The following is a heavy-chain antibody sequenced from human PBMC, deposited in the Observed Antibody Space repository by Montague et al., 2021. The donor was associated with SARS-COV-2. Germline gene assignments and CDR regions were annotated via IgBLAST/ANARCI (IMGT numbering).Heavy chain of an antibody. D-gene: IGHD2-15*01. Sequence: CAISGDSVSTNSGTWNWVRLSPSRGLEWLGRTYYRSEWYSDYSVSVKSRISINPDTFKNQFSLQLDSVTPEDTAVYYCARAERGSCGDGNCYQYFFNYWGQGTLVTVSS. CDR3: ARAERGSCGDGNCYQYFFNY. J-gene: IGHJ4*02. V-gene: IGHV6-1*01. CDR1: GDSVSTNSGT. CDR2: TYYRSEWYS.